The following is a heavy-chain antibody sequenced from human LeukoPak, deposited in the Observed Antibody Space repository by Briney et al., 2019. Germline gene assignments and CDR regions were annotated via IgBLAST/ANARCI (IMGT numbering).Heavy chain of an antibody. CDR1: GGSIGSDGYY. V-gene: IGHV4-31*03. CDR2: IYYSGST. J-gene: IGHJ4*02. Sequence: SETLSLTCTVSGGSIGSDGYYWNGIRQHPGKGLEWIGYIYYSGSTSYNPSLKSRLTISVDTSKNQFSLRLSSVTAADTAVYYCARGRYYGFSGDYWGQGTLVTVSS. CDR3: ARGRYYGFSGDY. D-gene: IGHD3-10*01.